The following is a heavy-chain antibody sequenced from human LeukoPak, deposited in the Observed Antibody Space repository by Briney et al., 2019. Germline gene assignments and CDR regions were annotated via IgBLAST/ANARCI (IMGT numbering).Heavy chain of an antibody. Sequence: PGGSLRLSCAASGFTFSSYAMRWVRQAPGKGLEWVSTISGSGASTYYADSVKGRFTISRDNLKNTVYLQMNSLRADDTAVYYCVKGMTPFYYGMDVWGQGTTVTVSS. V-gene: IGHV3-23*01. CDR2: ISGSGAST. CDR1: GFTFSSYA. CDR3: VKGMTPFYYGMDV. J-gene: IGHJ6*02.